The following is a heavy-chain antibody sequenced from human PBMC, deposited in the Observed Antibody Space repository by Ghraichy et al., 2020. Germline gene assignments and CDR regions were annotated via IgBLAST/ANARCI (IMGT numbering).Heavy chain of an antibody. V-gene: IGHV3-23*01. J-gene: IGHJ4*02. Sequence: GGSLRLSCAASGFTFSNYAMNWVRQAPGKGLEWVSTISAGAGSTYYADSVKGRFTISRDNSKNTLYLQMNSLRAEDTAVYSCANAHASGSGTYRPLDCWGQGTLVTVSS. CDR3: ANAHASGSGTYRPLDC. CDR2: ISAGAGST. D-gene: IGHD3-10*01. CDR1: GFTFSNYA.